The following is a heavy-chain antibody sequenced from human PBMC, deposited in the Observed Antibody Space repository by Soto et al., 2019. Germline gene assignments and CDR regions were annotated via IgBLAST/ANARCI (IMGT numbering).Heavy chain of an antibody. Sequence: QLHLVQSGAVVKKPGASVTVSCSASGYPVTAYYMHWVRQAPGRGLEWMGGINPATGAAKYTQTCRGRVPRTGEPSTSTVFMELSGLTFEDTAVFYCARGGGVGVAGSAAFDMWGQGTLVTVSS. V-gene: IGHV1-2*02. CDR2: INPATGAA. D-gene: IGHD3-3*01. CDR3: ARGGGVGVAGSAAFDM. CDR1: GYPVTAYY. J-gene: IGHJ3*02.